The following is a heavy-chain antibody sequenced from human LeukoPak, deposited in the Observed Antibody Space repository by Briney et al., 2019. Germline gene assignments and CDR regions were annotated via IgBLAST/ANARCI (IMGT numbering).Heavy chain of an antibody. CDR2: IWYDESNK. Sequence: GGSLRLSCAASGFTFSSYGMHWVRQAPDKGLEWVAVIWYDESNKYYADSVKGRFTISRDNSKNTLYLQMNSLRAEDTAVYYCARDATNRVGATIYYFDNWGQGTLVTVSS. CDR1: GFTFSSYG. V-gene: IGHV3-33*01. D-gene: IGHD1-26*01. J-gene: IGHJ4*02. CDR3: ARDATNRVGATIYYFDN.